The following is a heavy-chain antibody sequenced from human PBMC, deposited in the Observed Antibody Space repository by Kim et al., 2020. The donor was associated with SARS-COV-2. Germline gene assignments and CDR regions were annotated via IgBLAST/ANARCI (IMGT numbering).Heavy chain of an antibody. D-gene: IGHD4-17*01. V-gene: IGHV3-21*01. J-gene: IGHJ4*02. CDR1: GFTFSTYS. CDR3: ARGGLVTTVRTVDY. CDR2: ISSSSSYI. Sequence: GGSLRLSCAASGFTFSTYSMNWVRQAPGKGLEWVSSISSSSSYIYYADSVKGRFTISRDNAKNSLYLQMDSLRAEDTAVYYCARGGLVTTVRTVDYWGQGTLVTVSS.